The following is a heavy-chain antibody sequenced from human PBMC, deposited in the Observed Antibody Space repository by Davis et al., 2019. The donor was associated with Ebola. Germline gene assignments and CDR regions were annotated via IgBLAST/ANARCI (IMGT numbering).Heavy chain of an antibody. CDR2: MNPNSGNT. CDR3: ARGFSRSGTYWGY. CDR1: GYTFISYD. J-gene: IGHJ4*02. D-gene: IGHD1-26*01. V-gene: IGHV1-8*01. Sequence: ASVKVSCKASGYTFISYDINWVRQATGQGLEWMGWMNPNSGNTGYAQKFQGRVTMTRNTSISTAYMELSSLSSEDTAVYYCARGFSRSGTYWGYWGQGTLVTVSS.